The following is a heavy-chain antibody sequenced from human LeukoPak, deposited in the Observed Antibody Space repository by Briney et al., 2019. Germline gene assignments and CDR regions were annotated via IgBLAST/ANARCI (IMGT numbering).Heavy chain of an antibody. D-gene: IGHD2-15*01. Sequence: GESLKISCEGSGYSFTSYWIGWVRQMPGKGLEWMGIIYPGDSDTRYSPSFQGQVTISADKSISTAYLQWSSLKASDTAMYYCARPRGHGSSSNWFDPWGQGTLVTVSS. CDR3: ARPRGHGSSSNWFDP. J-gene: IGHJ5*02. CDR1: GYSFTSYW. V-gene: IGHV5-51*01. CDR2: IYPGDSDT.